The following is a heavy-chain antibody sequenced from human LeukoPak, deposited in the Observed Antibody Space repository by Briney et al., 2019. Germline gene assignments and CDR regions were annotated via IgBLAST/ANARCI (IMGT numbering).Heavy chain of an antibody. CDR1: GFSFSSYA. CDR2: ISGSGGST. CDR3: ASMVGHGVDY. J-gene: IGHJ4*02. V-gene: IGHV3-23*01. Sequence: GRSLRPSRAASGFSFSSYAMSWVRQAAGEGLEWVSAISGSGGSTYYADSVKGRFTISRDNSKNTLYLQMNSLRAEDTAVYYCASMVGHGVDYWGQGTLVTVSS. D-gene: IGHD1-26*01.